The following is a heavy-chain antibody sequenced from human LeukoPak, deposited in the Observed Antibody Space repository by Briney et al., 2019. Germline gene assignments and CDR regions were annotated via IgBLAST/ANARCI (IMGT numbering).Heavy chain of an antibody. CDR3: ARYIVVVPAAIPYYYYYMDV. D-gene: IGHD2-2*01. CDR1: GYAFTSYG. CDR2: ISAYNGKT. J-gene: IGHJ6*03. V-gene: IGHV1-18*01. Sequence: GSVTVSCMDSGYAFTSYGIRWVRQAPGQGADGMGWISAYNGKTNYAQKLQGRVTLTTDKSTSTAYMELRSLRSDDTAVYYCARYIVVVPAAIPYYYYYMDVWGKGTTVTVSS.